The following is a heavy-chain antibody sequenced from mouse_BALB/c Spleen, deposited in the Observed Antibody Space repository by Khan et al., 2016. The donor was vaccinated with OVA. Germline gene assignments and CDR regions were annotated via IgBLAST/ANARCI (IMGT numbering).Heavy chain of an antibody. Sequence: EVELVESGGGLVQPGGSLKLSCAASGFTFSSYGMSWVRQTPDKRLELVAAINSNGGSTYYPDSVKGRFTISIDNAKSTLYLQMSSLKSEDTAMDYCAGMARTINWGQGTTVTVSS. CDR1: GFTFSSYG. CDR2: INSNGGST. V-gene: IGHV5-6-3*01. J-gene: IGHJ2*01. CDR3: AGMARTIN.